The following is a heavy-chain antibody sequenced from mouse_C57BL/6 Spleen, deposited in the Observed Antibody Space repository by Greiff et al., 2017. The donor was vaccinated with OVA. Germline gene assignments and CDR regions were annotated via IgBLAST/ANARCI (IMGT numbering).Heavy chain of an antibody. CDR1: GFSFNTYA. CDR3: VRQSTMVTTGFAY. Sequence: DAGGGLVQPKGSLKLSCAASGFSFNTYAMNWVRQAPGKGLEWVARIRSKSNNYATYYADSVKDRFTISRDDSESMLYLQMNNLKTEDTAMYYCVRQSTMVTTGFAYWGQGTLVTVSA. J-gene: IGHJ3*01. V-gene: IGHV10-1*01. D-gene: IGHD2-2*01. CDR2: IRSKSNNYAT.